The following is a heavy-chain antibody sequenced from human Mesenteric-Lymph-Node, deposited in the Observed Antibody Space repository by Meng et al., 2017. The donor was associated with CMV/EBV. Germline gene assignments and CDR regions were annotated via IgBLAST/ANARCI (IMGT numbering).Heavy chain of an antibody. CDR3: AKDLLGFGSGSYYLDY. CDR2: ISGSGGST. CDR1: GFTFSSYA. D-gene: IGHD3-10*01. V-gene: IGHV3-23*01. Sequence: GGSLRLSCAASGFTFSSYAMSWVRQAPGKGLESVSAISGSGGSTYYADSVKGRFTISRDNSKNTLYLQMNSLRAEDTAVYYCAKDLLGFGSGSYYLDYWGQGTLVTVSS. J-gene: IGHJ4*02.